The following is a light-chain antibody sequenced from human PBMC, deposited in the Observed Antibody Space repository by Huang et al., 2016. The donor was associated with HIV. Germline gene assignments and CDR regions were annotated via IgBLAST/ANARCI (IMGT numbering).Light chain of an antibody. Sequence: DIVMTQSPDSLVVSLGERTTINCQSSQIISYNSNNRHYLAWYQQKPGQPPKLLIYWASTRESGVPDRFTRSGSGTDFTLTISSLQAEDVAVYYCQQYYITPLTCGGGTKVEI. CDR2: WAS. J-gene: IGKJ4*01. V-gene: IGKV4-1*01. CDR3: QQYYITPLT. CDR1: QIISYNSNNRHY.